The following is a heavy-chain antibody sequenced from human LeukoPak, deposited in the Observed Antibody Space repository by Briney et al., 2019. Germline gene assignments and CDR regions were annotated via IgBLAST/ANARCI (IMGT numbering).Heavy chain of an antibody. Sequence: GGSLRLSCAASGFTFSSYSMNWVRQAPGKGLEWVSSISSSSSYIYYADSVKGRFTISRDNAKNSLYLQMNSLRAEDTAVYYCARGLGYDFWSGYYTAYYYMDVWGKGTTVTVSS. D-gene: IGHD3-3*01. CDR3: ARGLGYDFWSGYYTAYYYMDV. J-gene: IGHJ6*03. CDR1: GFTFSSYS. V-gene: IGHV3-21*01. CDR2: ISSSSSYI.